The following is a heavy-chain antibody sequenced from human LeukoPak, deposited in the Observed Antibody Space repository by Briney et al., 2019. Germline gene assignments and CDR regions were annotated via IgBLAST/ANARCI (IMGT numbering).Heavy chain of an antibody. CDR3: ARGGGGTQPFDY. Sequence: ASVKVSCKASGGTFSSYAISWVRQAPGQGLEWMGGIIPIFGTANYAQKFQGRVTITTDESTSTAYMELSSLRSEDTAVYYCARGGGGTQPFDYWGQGTLVTVSS. J-gene: IGHJ4*02. CDR1: GGTFSSYA. V-gene: IGHV1-69*05. D-gene: IGHD2-15*01. CDR2: IIPIFGTA.